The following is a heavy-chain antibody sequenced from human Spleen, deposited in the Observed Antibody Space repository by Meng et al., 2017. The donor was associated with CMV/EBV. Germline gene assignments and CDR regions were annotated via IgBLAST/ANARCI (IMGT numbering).Heavy chain of an antibody. J-gene: IGHJ6*02. D-gene: IGHD3-3*01. V-gene: IGHV3-21*01. CDR3: ARNVDRGYDFWSGYYVPYYYYYYGMDV. CDR1: GFAFDDYG. Sequence: GESLKISCAASGFAFDDYGMSWVRQAPGKGLEWVSSISSSSSYIYYADSVKGRFTISRDNAKNSLYLQMNSLRAEDTAVYYCARNVDRGYDFWSGYYVPYYYYYYGMDVWGQGTTVTVSS. CDR2: ISSSSSYI.